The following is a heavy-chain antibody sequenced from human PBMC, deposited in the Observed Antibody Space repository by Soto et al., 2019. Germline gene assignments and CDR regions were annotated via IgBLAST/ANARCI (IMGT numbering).Heavy chain of an antibody. CDR2: IDWDDDK. CDR3: EGMFYCSGGTCTFDY. V-gene: IGHV2-70*04. D-gene: IGHD2-15*01. Sequence: SGPTLVNPTQPLTLTCTFSGFSLSTSGMRVSWIRQPPGKALEWLARIDWDDDKFYNTSLKTRLTISKDSHQNQVVLPITNIDPVETATYYCEGMFYCSGGTCTFDYWGKGALVPVYS. J-gene: IGHJ4*02. CDR1: GFSLSTSGMR.